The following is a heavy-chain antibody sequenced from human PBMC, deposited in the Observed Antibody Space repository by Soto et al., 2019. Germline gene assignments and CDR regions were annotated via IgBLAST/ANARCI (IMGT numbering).Heavy chain of an antibody. CDR2: IYYTGST. J-gene: IGHJ6*02. V-gene: IGHV4-61*01. CDR3: ARDQYDFRCGSYYYAMEV. CDR1: DSSVRSESHY. D-gene: IGHD3-3*01. Sequence: PXEALNATFSVSDSSVRSESHYWSWIRQTQGKGLEWIGYIYYTGSTNYNPSLKGRVTMSVDTSRDQMSLRLRSVTRADTAVYYWARDQYDFRCGSYYYAMEVWGQGSKVTVSS.